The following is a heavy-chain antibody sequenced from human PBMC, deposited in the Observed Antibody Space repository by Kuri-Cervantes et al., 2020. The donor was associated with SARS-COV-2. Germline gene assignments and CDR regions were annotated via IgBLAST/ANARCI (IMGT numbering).Heavy chain of an antibody. CDR1: GYSFTTYW. CDR2: IYPGDSDT. CDR3: ARRAYGEQVDYYYMDV. J-gene: IGHJ6*03. V-gene: IGHV5-51*01. Sequence: KVSCKGSGYSFTTYWIGWVRRMPGKGLEWMGIIYPGDSDTRYSPSFQGQVTISADKSISTAFLQWSSLKASDTAIYYCARRAYGEQVDYYYMDVWGKGTTVTVSS. D-gene: IGHD4-17*01.